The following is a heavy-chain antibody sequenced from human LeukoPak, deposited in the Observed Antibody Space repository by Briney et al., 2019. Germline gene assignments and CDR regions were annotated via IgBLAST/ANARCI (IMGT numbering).Heavy chain of an antibody. Sequence: GGSLRLSCAASGFTFSNYWMSWVRQAPGKGLEWVANIKQDGSEKYYVDSVKGRFTISRDNAKNSLYLQMNSLRAEDTAVYYCARDRTPLNGYYNDRSGYYYSCWGQGTLVTVSS. V-gene: IGHV3-7*03. D-gene: IGHD3-22*01. J-gene: IGHJ4*02. CDR3: ARDRTPLNGYYNDRSGYYYSC. CDR2: IKQDGSEK. CDR1: GFTFSNYW.